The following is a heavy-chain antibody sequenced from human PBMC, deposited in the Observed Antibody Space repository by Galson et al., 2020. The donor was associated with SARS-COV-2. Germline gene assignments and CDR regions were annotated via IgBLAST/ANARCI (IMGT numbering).Heavy chain of an antibody. J-gene: IGHJ6*02. CDR1: GYSFTSYW. CDR2: IYPGDSDT. Sequence: GESLKISCKGSGYSFTSYWIGWVRQMPGKGLEWMGIIYPGDSDTRYSPSFQGQVTISADKSISTAYLQWSSLKASDTAMYYCASSVAGRVKSYYYYYGMDVWGQGTTVTVSS. CDR3: ASSVAGRVKSYYYYYGMDV. V-gene: IGHV5-51*01. D-gene: IGHD6-19*01.